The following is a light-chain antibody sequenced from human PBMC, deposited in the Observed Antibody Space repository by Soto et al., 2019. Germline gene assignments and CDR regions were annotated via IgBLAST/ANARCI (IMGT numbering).Light chain of an antibody. CDR1: SSNVGTYDL. J-gene: IGLJ2*01. Sequence: QSALTQPASESASPGQSTTISSTGTSSNVGTYDLVSWYQHHPDKAPKLIIYEGTKRPSGISSRFSGSKSGNTASLTISGLQAEDDADYYCCSFAVGAALVFGGGTKLTVL. CDR2: EGT. V-gene: IGLV2-23*01. CDR3: CSFAVGAALV.